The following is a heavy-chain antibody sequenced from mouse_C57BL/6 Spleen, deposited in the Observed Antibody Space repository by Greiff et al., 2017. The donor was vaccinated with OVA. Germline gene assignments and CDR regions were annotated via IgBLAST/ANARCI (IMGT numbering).Heavy chain of an antibody. J-gene: IGHJ1*03. CDR2: IRSKSNNYAT. CDR3: ERQGGPPLYWYFDV. Sequence: EVQRVESGGGLVQPKGSLKLSCAASGFSFNTYAMNWVRQAPGQGLEWVARIRSKSNNYATYYADSVKDRFTISRDDSESMLYLQMNHLKTEDTAMYYGERQGGPPLYWYFDVWGTGTTVTVAS. CDR1: GFSFNTYA. V-gene: IGHV10-1*01.